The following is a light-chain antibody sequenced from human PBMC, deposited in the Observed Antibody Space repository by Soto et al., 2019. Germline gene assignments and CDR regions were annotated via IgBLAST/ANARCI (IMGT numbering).Light chain of an antibody. CDR3: QHYNYWPYT. V-gene: IGKV3-15*01. CDR2: DAS. J-gene: IGKJ2*01. CDR1: QTIDNT. Sequence: EIVMTQSPATLSLSPGERATLSCRASQTIDNTLAWYQRKPGQAPRLLIYDASTRATGVPARFSGSGSGTDFTPTISSLQSEDFAVYFCQHYNYWPYTFGQGNKVEIK.